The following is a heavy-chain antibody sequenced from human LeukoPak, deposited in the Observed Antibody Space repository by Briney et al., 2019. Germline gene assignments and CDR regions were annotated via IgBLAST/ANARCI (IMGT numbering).Heavy chain of an antibody. CDR1: GYTFTDYY. D-gene: IGHD2-15*01. CDR3: ARDPSGSCSGGTCYVNWFDP. Sequence: ASVKVSCKASGYTFTDYYIHWVRQAPGQGLERMGWINPKSGGTHYAQKSQGRVTMTRDTSISTAYMELGRLTSDDTAVYYCARDPSGSCSGGTCYVNWFDPWGQGTLVTVSS. CDR2: INPKSGGT. J-gene: IGHJ5*02. V-gene: IGHV1-2*02.